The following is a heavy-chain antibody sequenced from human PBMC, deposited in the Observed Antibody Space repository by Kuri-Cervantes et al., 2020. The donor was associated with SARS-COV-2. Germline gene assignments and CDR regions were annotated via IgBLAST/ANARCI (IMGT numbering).Heavy chain of an antibody. Sequence: GGSLRLSCAASGFTFSDYYMSWIRQAPGKGLEWVSYISSSGSTIYYADSVKGRFTISRDNAKNSLYLQMNSLRAEDTAVYYCARDPNANHNNWFDPWGQGTLVTVSS. J-gene: IGHJ5*02. CDR2: ISSSGSTI. CDR3: ARDPNANHNNWFDP. D-gene: IGHD4/OR15-4a*01. V-gene: IGHV3-11*01. CDR1: GFTFSDYY.